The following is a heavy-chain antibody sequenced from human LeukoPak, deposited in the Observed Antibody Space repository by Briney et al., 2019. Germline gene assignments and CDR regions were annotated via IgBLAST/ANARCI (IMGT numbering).Heavy chain of an antibody. CDR1: GGSISTYY. D-gene: IGHD3-22*01. Sequence: SETLSLTCTVSGGSISTYYWSWIRQPPGRGLEWIGYIYHSGTSNYNPSLKSRITISVDTSKNQFSLKLSSVTAADTAMYYCARHNPYDSSGYSLDYWGQGSLVTVSS. CDR2: IYHSGTS. J-gene: IGHJ4*02. CDR3: ARHNPYDSSGYSLDY. V-gene: IGHV4-59*08.